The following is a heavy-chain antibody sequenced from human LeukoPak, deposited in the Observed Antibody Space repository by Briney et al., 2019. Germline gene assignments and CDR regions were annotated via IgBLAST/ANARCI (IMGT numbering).Heavy chain of an antibody. D-gene: IGHD1-26*01. J-gene: IGHJ6*03. Sequence: GASVKVSCKASGGTFSSYAISWVRQAPGQGLEWMGGIIPIFGTANYAQKFQGRVTITADESTSTAYMELSSLRSEDTAVYYCARLKLGSVGKPNYYYYMDVWGKGTTVTVSS. V-gene: IGHV1-69*13. CDR3: ARLKLGSVGKPNYYYYMDV. CDR1: GGTFSSYA. CDR2: IIPIFGTA.